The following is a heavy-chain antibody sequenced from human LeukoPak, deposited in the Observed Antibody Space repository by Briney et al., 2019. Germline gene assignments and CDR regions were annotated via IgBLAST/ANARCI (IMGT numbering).Heavy chain of an antibody. J-gene: IGHJ6*03. CDR2: INPSGGST. D-gene: IGHD6-6*01. Sequence: GASVKVSCKASGYTFTSYYMHWVRQAPGQGLEWMGIINPSGGSTSYAQKFQGRVTMTRDTSTSTVYVELSSLRSEDTAVYYCARNSLVEYSSSSSDLDYYYYMDVWGKGTTVTVSS. CDR1: GYTFTSYY. V-gene: IGHV1-46*01. CDR3: ARNSLVEYSSSSSDLDYYYYMDV.